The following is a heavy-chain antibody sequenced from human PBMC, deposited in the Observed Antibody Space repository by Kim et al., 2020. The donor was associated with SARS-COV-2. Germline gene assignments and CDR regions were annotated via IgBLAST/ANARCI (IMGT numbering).Heavy chain of an antibody. Sequence: GGSLRLSCAASGFTFSSFSMHWVRQAPGKGLEWVAAICSNREYIHYADSVKGRFTISRDNSKNSLYLQMDSLRAEDTAVYYCAKDMPGKDRHYYD. D-gene: IGHD2-2*01. CDR3: AKDMPGKDRHYYD. J-gene: IGHJ6*01. CDR1: GFTFSSFS. V-gene: IGHV3-21*01. CDR2: ICSNREYI.